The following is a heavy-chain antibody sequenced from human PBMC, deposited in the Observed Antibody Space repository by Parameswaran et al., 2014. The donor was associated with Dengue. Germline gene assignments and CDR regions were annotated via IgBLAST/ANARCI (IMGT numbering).Heavy chain of an antibody. CDR2: INPNSGGT. Sequence: WVRQAPGQGLEWMGRINPNSGGTNYAQKFQGRVTMTRDTSISTAYMELSRLRSDDTAVYYCAREDYSSGWLIDYWGQGTLVTVSS. V-gene: IGHV1-2*06. J-gene: IGHJ4*02. CDR3: AREDYSSGWLIDY. D-gene: IGHD6-19*01.